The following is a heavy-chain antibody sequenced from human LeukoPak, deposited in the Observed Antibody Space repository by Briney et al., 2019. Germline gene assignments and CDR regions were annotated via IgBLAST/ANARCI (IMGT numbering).Heavy chain of an antibody. CDR2: IYYSGST. J-gene: IGHJ5*02. Sequence: SETLSLTCTVSGGSISSSSYYWGWIRQPPGKGLEWIGSIYYSGSTYYNPSLKSRVTISVDTSKNQFPLKLSSVTAADTAVYYCARFSRYYDFWSGYYARYEGFDPWGQGTLVTVSS. CDR3: ARFSRYYDFWSGYYARYEGFDP. V-gene: IGHV4-39*06. D-gene: IGHD3-3*01. CDR1: GGSISSSSYY.